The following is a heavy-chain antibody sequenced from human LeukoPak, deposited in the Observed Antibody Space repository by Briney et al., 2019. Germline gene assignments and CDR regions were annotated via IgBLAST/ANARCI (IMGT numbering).Heavy chain of an antibody. CDR1: GFTFDNYW. D-gene: IGHD6-19*01. J-gene: IGHJ6*03. CDR3: ASQGIAVISSHYYNYMDV. CDR2: INQDGSEN. V-gene: IGHV3-7*01. Sequence: GGSLRLSCTASGFTFDNYWMTWVRLAPGKGLEWVANINQDGSENYYVDFVKGRFAISRDNAKNSLYLQMNSLRAEDTAVYYCASQGIAVISSHYYNYMDVWGKGTTVTISS.